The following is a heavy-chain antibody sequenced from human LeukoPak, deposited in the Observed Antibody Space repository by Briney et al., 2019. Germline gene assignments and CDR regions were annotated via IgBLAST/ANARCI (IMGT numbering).Heavy chain of an antibody. CDR1: GYTFTSYD. Sequence: GASVKVSCKASGYTFTSYDINWVRQATGQGLEWMGWMNPNSGNTGYAQKFQGRVTMTTDTSTSTAYMELRSLRSDDTAVYYCARDSSSWSSFDYWGQGTLVTVSS. J-gene: IGHJ4*02. V-gene: IGHV1-8*01. CDR2: MNPNSGNT. CDR3: ARDSSSWSSFDY. D-gene: IGHD6-13*01.